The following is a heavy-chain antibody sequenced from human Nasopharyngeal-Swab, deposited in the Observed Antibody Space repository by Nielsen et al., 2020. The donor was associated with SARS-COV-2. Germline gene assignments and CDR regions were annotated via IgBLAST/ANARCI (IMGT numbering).Heavy chain of an antibody. V-gene: IGHV6-1*01. J-gene: IGHJ6*03. D-gene: IGHD6-6*01. CDR3: AREGSIAACRSSTMAYYYYYYMDV. CDR2: TYYRSKWYN. Sequence: WIRQSPSRGLEWLGRTYYRSKWYNDYAVSVKSRITINPDTSKNQFSLQLNSVTPEDTAVYYCAREGSIAACRSSTMAYYYYYYMDVWGKGTTVTVSS.